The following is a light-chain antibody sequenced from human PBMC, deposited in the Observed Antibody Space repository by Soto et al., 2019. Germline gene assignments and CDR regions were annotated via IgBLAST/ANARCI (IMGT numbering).Light chain of an antibody. CDR1: RSVSSN. Sequence: EIVLTQSPATLSLSPGEGATLSCRASRSVSSNLAWYLQKPGQAPRPIIYDATTRATGIPARFSGSGSGTEFTLTISSLQSEDFAVYYCQQYNNWPLTFGGGTKVDIK. CDR2: DAT. J-gene: IGKJ4*01. V-gene: IGKV3-15*01. CDR3: QQYNNWPLT.